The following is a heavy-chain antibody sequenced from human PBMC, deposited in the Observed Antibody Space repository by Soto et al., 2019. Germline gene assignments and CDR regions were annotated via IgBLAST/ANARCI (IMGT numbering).Heavy chain of an antibody. CDR3: ARDTAAMKPPYYYYGMDV. V-gene: IGHV3-48*02. D-gene: IGHD5-18*01. CDR1: GFTFSSYS. CDR2: ISSSSSTI. Sequence: GGSLRLSCAASGFTFSSYSMNWVRQAPGKGLEWVSYISSSSSTIYYADSVKGRFTISRDNAKNSLYLQMNSLRDEDTAVYYCARDTAAMKPPYYYYGMDVWGQGTTVTVSS. J-gene: IGHJ6*02.